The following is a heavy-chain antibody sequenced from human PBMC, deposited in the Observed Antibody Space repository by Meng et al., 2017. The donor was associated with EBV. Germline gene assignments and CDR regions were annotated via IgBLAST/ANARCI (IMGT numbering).Heavy chain of an antibody. CDR1: GGPSRSDA. Sequence: QVQLEQSGAEVKRPGVSVKISCKTSGGPSRSDAGSWVRQGPGQGLEWLGGLIPMSGAPHYAQKFQDRVTITADEYTRTHYMELSSLRSDDTAMYYCASESGRGFTPDFWGQGTLVTVSS. CDR3: ASESGRGFTPDF. D-gene: IGHD3-10*01. J-gene: IGHJ4*02. V-gene: IGHV1-69*01. CDR2: LIPMSGAP.